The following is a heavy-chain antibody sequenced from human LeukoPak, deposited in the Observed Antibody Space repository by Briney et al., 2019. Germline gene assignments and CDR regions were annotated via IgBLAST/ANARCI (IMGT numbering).Heavy chain of an antibody. Sequence: ASVKVSCKASGYTFTGYYMHWVRQAPGQGLEWMGWINPNSGGTNYAQKFQGWVTMTRDTSISTAYMELSRLRSDDTAVYYCARMEWSSGYYYYGMDVWGQGTTVTVSS. CDR1: GYTFTGYY. CDR3: ARMEWSSGYYYYGMDV. V-gene: IGHV1-2*04. D-gene: IGHD2-8*01. J-gene: IGHJ6*02. CDR2: INPNSGGT.